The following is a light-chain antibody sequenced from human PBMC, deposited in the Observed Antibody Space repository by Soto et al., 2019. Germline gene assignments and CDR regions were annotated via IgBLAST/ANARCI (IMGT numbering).Light chain of an antibody. CDR1: QSVSSN. J-gene: IGKJ5*01. CDR2: GAS. CDR3: QQYNNWPPIT. V-gene: IGKV3-15*01. Sequence: ETVMTQSPATLSVSPGERATLSCRASQSVSSNLAWYQQKPGQAPRLLIYGASTRATGIPARFSGSGSGTEFPLPISSLQSEDFAVYYCQQYNNWPPITFGQGTRLEIK.